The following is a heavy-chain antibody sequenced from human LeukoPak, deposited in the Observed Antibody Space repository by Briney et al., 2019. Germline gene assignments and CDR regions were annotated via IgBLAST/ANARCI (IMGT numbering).Heavy chain of an antibody. CDR3: ARDKSYSAVAGTSPLY. CDR2: ISSSSTYI. Sequence: GGSLRLSCAASGFTFRTYSMTWVRQAPGKGLGWVSSISSSSTYIYYTDSVKGRFTISRDDAKNSLYLQMNSLRADDTATYYCARDKSYSAVAGTSPLYWGQGTLVTVSS. CDR1: GFTFRTYS. V-gene: IGHV3-21*01. D-gene: IGHD6-19*01. J-gene: IGHJ4*02.